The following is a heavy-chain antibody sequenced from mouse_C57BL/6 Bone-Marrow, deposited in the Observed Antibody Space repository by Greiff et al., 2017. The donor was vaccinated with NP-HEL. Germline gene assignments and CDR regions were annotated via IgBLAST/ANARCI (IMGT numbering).Heavy chain of an antibody. J-gene: IGHJ3*01. Sequence: DVKLVESGGDLVKPGGSLKLSCAASGFTFSSYGMSWVRQTPDKRLEWVATISSGSSYTYYPDSVKGRFTISRDNAKNTLYLQMSSLKSEDTAMYYCARRLWFAYWGQGTLVTVSA. CDR3: ARRLWFAY. CDR2: ISSGSSYT. CDR1: GFTFSSYG. V-gene: IGHV5-6*02.